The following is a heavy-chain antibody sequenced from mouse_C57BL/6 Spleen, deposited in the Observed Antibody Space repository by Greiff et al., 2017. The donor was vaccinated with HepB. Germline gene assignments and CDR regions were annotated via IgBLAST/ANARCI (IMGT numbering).Heavy chain of an antibody. V-gene: IGHV1-53*01. CDR1: GYTFTSYW. CDR3: ARPFTTEGAHWYVDV. D-gene: IGHD1-1*01. J-gene: IGHJ1*03. CDR2: INPSNGGT. Sequence: QVQLQQSGTELVKPGASVKLSCKASGYTFTSYWMHWVKQRPGQGLEWIGNINPSNGGTNYNEKFKSKATLTVDKASSTAYMQLSSLTSEDSAVYYCARPFTTEGAHWYVDVWGTGTTVTVSS.